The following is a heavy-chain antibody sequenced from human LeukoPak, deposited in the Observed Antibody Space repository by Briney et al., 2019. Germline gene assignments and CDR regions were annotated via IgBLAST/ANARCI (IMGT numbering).Heavy chain of an antibody. CDR2: IKQDGSEK. CDR3: ARGRVALIDFYFYV. CDR1: GFTFISYW. V-gene: IGHV3-7*03. J-gene: IGHJ6*02. D-gene: IGHD2/OR15-2a*01. Sequence: PGGSLRLSCAASGFTFISYWMSWVRQAPGKGLEWVANIKQDGSEKYYVDSVKGRFTISRDNAKTSLYLQMNRMRAEDTATYYCARGRVALIDFYFYVWGQGTTVTVSS.